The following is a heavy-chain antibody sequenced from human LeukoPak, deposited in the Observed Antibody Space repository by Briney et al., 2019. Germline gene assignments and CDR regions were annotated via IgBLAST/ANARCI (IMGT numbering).Heavy chain of an antibody. Sequence: PSETLSLTCTASGGSINTYYWSWIRQPPGKGLEWIAYVRDNGESNYNPSLKSRVAISLDTANNQISLRLNFVTAADTAIYYCARQPANTAAFDIWGLGTMVTVSS. CDR1: GGSINTYY. J-gene: IGHJ3*02. V-gene: IGHV4-59*08. CDR3: ARQPANTAAFDI. D-gene: IGHD5-18*01. CDR2: VRDNGES.